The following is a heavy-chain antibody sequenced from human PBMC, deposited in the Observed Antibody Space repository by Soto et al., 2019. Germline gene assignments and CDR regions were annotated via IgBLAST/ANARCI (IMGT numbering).Heavy chain of an antibody. CDR2: IYYSGST. D-gene: IGHD3-10*01. CDR3: ARERMNYSGHTWFDT. Sequence: PSETLSLTCTVSGGSISSGDYYWSWIRQPPGKGLEWIGYIYYSGSTYYNPSLKSRVTISVDTSKNQFSLKLSSVTAADTAGYSCARERMNYSGHTWFDTWGQGTLVTVSS. V-gene: IGHV4-30-4*01. CDR1: GGSISSGDYY. J-gene: IGHJ5*02.